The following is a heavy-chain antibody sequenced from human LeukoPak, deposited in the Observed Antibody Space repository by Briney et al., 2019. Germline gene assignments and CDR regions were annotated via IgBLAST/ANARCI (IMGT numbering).Heavy chain of an antibody. CDR1: GGSFSGYY. D-gene: IGHD3-22*01. V-gene: IGHV4-34*01. Sequence: SETLSLTCAVYGGSFSGYYWSWIRQPPGKGLEWIGEINHSGSTNYNPSLKSRVTISVDTSKNQFSLKLSSVTAADTAEYYCARARSIVVVTNYYFDYWGQGTLVTVSS. CDR2: INHSGST. J-gene: IGHJ4*02. CDR3: ARARSIVVVTNYYFDY.